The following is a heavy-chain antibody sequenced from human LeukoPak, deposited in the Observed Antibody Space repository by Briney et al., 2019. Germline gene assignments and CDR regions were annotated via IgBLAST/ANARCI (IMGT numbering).Heavy chain of an antibody. Sequence: GVSLRLSYAASGFTFSNNAMSWVRQAPGKGLEWVSATSTSGGSAYYADSVKGRFTISRDNSKNTLYLQMDSLRADDTAVYYCARYSGSYYYPPAWDLWGQGTLVTVSS. J-gene: IGHJ4*02. V-gene: IGHV3-23*01. CDR1: GFTFSNNA. D-gene: IGHD1-26*01. CDR3: ARYSGSYYYPPAWDL. CDR2: TSTSGGSA.